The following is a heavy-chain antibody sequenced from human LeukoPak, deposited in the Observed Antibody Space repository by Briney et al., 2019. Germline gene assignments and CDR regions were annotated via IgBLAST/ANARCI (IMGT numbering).Heavy chain of an antibody. Sequence: PGGSLRLSCAASGFSFSSYGMHWVRQAPGKGLEWVAVIWYDGSNKYYADSVKGRFTISRDNSNNTLNLQMNSLRAEDTAVYYCARGFVVVVPAAMLDYYMDVWGKGTTVTVSS. V-gene: IGHV3-33*01. CDR1: GFSFSSYG. CDR3: ARGFVVVVPAAMLDYYMDV. J-gene: IGHJ6*03. D-gene: IGHD2-2*01. CDR2: IWYDGSNK.